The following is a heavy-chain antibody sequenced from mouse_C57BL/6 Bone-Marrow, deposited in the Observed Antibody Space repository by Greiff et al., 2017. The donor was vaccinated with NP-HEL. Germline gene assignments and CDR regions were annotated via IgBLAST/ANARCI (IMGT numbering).Heavy chain of an antibody. J-gene: IGHJ3*01. Sequence: QVQLQQPGTELVKPGASVKLSCKASGYTFTSYWMHWVKQRPGQGLEWIGNINTSNGGTNYNEKFKGKATLTVDKSSRTAYLQLSSLTSEASAVYYCVSYYGSSPFAYWGQGTLVTVSA. V-gene: IGHV1-53*01. CDR1: GYTFTSYW. CDR3: VSYYGSSPFAY. D-gene: IGHD1-1*01. CDR2: INTSNGGT.